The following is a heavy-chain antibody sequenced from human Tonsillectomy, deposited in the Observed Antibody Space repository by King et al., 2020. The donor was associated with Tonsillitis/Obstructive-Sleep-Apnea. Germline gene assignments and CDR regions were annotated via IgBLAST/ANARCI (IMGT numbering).Heavy chain of an antibody. CDR2: IYYSGST. Sequence: QLQESGPGLVKPSETLSLTCTVSGGSISSSSYYWGWIRQPPGKGLEWIGSIYYSGSTYYIPSLKSRVTISVDTSKNQFSLKLSSVTAADTAVYYCARQGIVVVPAAIEGAGLDPWGQGTLVTVSS. CDR3: ARQGIVVVPAAIEGAGLDP. D-gene: IGHD2-2*02. J-gene: IGHJ5*02. V-gene: IGHV4-39*01. CDR1: GGSISSSSYY.